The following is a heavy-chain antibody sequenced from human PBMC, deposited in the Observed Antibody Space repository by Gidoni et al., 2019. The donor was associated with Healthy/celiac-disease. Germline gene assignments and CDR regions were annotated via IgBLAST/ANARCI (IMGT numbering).Heavy chain of an antibody. V-gene: IGHV3-30-3*01. CDR2: ISYDGSNK. CDR1: GFTFSSYA. Sequence: QVQLVESGGGVVQPGRSLRLSCAASGFTFSSYAMHWVRQAPGKGLEWVAVISYDGSNKYYADSVKGRFTISRDNSKNTLYLQMNSLRAEDTAVYYCARAGVGSGSYYDWFDPWGQGTLVTVSS. CDR3: ARAGVGSGSYYDWFDP. D-gene: IGHD3-10*01. J-gene: IGHJ5*02.